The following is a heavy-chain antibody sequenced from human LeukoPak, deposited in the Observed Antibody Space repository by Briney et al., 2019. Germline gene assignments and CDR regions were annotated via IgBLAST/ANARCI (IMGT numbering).Heavy chain of an antibody. CDR1: GFSFSRYW. Sequence: GFLRLSCAASGFSFSRYWMFWVRQAPGKGLVLVSRINSDGTTTNYADSVKGRFTISRDNAKNTLSLQLNSLRAEDTAVYYCASSGITVTTSYFYYMDVWGKGTTVTVSS. CDR3: ASSGITVTTSYFYYMDV. CDR2: INSDGTTT. V-gene: IGHV3-74*01. J-gene: IGHJ6*03. D-gene: IGHD4-17*01.